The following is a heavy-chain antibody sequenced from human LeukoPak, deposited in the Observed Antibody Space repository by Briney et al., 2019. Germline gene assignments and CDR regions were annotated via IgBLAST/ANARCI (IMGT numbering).Heavy chain of an antibody. CDR1: GYTFTGYY. V-gene: IGHV1-2*02. J-gene: IGHJ6*03. Sequence: ASVKVSCKASGYTFTGYYMHRVRQAPGQGLEWMGWINPNSGGTNYAQKFQGRVTITRNTSISTAYMELSSLRSEDTAVYYCARGHQYYYMDVWGKGTTVTVSS. CDR2: INPNSGGT. D-gene: IGHD2-2*01. CDR3: ARGHQYYYMDV.